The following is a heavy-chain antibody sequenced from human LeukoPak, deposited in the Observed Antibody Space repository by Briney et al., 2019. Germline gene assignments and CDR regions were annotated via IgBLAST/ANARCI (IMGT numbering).Heavy chain of an antibody. V-gene: IGHV4-39*01. CDR1: GGSISNSIYY. Sequence: SETLSLTCTVSGGSISNSIYYWAWIRQPPGKGLEWIGTISYSGSTYYNPPLKSRVTISVDTSKNQFSLKRNSVTAAYTAVYYSATGRAAAGQYYFDYWGQGTLVTVSS. CDR3: ATGRAAAGQYYFDY. D-gene: IGHD6-13*01. CDR2: ISYSGST. J-gene: IGHJ4*02.